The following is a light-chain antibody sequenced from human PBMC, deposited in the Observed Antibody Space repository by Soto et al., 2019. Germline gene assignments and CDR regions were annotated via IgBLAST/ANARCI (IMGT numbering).Light chain of an antibody. CDR3: QSYDSSNQV. CDR2: EDN. CDR1: SGSIASNY. V-gene: IGLV6-57*01. Sequence: NFMLTQPHSVSASPGKTVTISCTRSSGSIASNYVQWYQQRPGSSPTTVIYEDNQRPSGVPDRFSGSIDSSSNSASLTISGLKTEDEADYCCQSYDSSNQVFGGGTTLTVL. J-gene: IGLJ3*02.